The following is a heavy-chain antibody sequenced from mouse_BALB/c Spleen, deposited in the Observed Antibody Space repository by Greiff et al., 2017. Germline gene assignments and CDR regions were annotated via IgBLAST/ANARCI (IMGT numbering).Heavy chain of an antibody. CDR2: ISSGSSTI. V-gene: IGHV5-17*02. D-gene: IGHD1-1*02. CDR1: GFTFSSFG. Sequence: EVMLVESGGGLVQPGGSRKLSCAASGFTFSSFGMHWVRQAPEKGLEWVAYISSGSSTIYYADTVKGRFTISRDNPKNTLFLQMTSLRSEDTAMYYCARVYYGYAMDYWGQGTSVTVSS. J-gene: IGHJ4*01. CDR3: ARVYYGYAMDY.